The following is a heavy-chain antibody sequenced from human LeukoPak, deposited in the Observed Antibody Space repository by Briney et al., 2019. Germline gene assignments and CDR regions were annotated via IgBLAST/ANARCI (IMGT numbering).Heavy chain of an antibody. CDR1: GGSISSYY. CDR2: IYYSGST. J-gene: IGHJ4*02. Sequence: SETLSLTCTVSGGSISSYYWSWIRQPPGKGLEWIGYIYYSGSTNYNPSLKSRATISVDTSKNQFSLKLSSVTAADTAVYYCAGLDYYDSSGYSVYWGQGTLVTVSS. V-gene: IGHV4-59*08. CDR3: AGLDYYDSSGYSVY. D-gene: IGHD3-22*01.